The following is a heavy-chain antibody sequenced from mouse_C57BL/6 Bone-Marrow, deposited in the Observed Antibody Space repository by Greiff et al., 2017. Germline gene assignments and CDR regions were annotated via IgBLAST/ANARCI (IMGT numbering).Heavy chain of an antibody. CDR3: ANDLLWLRRYYYAMDY. J-gene: IGHJ4*01. V-gene: IGHV1-22*01. Sequence: EVQLQQSGPALFPPLAPFHISFNASGYTFTDYNMHWVKQSHGKSLEWIGYINPNNGGTSYNQKFKGKATLTVNKSSSTAYMELRSLTSEDSAVYYCANDLLWLRRYYYAMDYWGQGTSVTVSS. CDR2: INPNNGGT. D-gene: IGHD2-2*01. CDR1: GYTFTDYN.